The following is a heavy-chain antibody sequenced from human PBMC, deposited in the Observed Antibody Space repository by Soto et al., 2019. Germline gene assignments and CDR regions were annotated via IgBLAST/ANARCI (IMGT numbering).Heavy chain of an antibody. Sequence: QVRLQESGPGLVKPSETLSLTCTVSGGSISSYYWSWIRQPPGKGLAWIGYMYNTGSTIYNPSLKSRVTISVDTSKNQFSLKLNSGPAADTAVYYCARDLWGYCGADCYPLDVWGQGTTVTVSS. CDR1: GGSISSYY. CDR3: ARDLWGYCGADCYPLDV. V-gene: IGHV4-59*01. J-gene: IGHJ6*02. D-gene: IGHD2-21*02. CDR2: MYNTGST.